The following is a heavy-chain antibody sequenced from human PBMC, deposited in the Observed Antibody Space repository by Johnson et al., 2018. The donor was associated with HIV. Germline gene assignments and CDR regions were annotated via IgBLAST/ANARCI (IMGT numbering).Heavy chain of an antibody. CDR1: GFTFSSYG. J-gene: IGHJ3*02. CDR2: ISYDGNNK. V-gene: IGHV3-30*18. D-gene: IGHD2-2*01. Sequence: QVQLVESGGGVVQPGRSLRLSCAASGFTFSSYGMHWVRQAPGKGLEWVAVISYDGNNKYYADSVKGRFTISRDNSKNTLYLQMNSLRAEDTAVYYCANTQIVVVPTAMDPVDIWGQGTMVIVSS. CDR3: ANTQIVVVPTAMDPVDI.